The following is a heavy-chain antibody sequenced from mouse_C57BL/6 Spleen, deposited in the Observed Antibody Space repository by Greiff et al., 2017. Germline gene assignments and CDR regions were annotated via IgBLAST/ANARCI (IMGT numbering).Heavy chain of an antibody. Sequence: EVKLVESGGGLVKPGGSLKLSCAASGFPFSDYGMHWVRQAPEKGLEWVAYISSGSSTIYYADTVKGRFTISRDNAKNTLFLQMTSLRSEDTAMYYCARPEYDYPDYYAMDDWGQGTSVTVSS. V-gene: IGHV5-17*01. CDR1: GFPFSDYG. CDR3: ARPEYDYPDYYAMDD. J-gene: IGHJ4*01. CDR2: ISSGSSTI. D-gene: IGHD2-4*01.